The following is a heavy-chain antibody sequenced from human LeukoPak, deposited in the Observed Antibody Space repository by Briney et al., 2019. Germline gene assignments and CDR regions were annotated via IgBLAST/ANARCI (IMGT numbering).Heavy chain of an antibody. CDR1: GFTFSSYG. V-gene: IGHV3-30*18. CDR2: ISYDGSNK. J-gene: IGHJ3*02. D-gene: IGHD3-10*02. CDR3: AKLFGEFHPNAFDI. Sequence: GGSLRLSCAASGFTFSSYGMHWVRQAPGKGLEWVAVISYDGSNKCYADSVKGRFTISRDNSKNTLYLQMNSLRAEDTAVYYCAKLFGEFHPNAFDIWGQGTMVTVSS.